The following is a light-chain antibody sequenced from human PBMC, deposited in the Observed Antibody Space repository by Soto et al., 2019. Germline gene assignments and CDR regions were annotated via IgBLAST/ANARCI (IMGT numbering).Light chain of an antibody. CDR1: QSVSSN. CDR2: GAS. Sequence: IVMTQSPATLSVNQGERATLSCRASQSVSSNLVWYQQKPGQAPRLLIYGASTRATGIPARFSGSGSGTEFTLTISSLQSEDFAVYYCQQRSSWPITFGQGTRLENK. J-gene: IGKJ5*01. CDR3: QQRSSWPIT. V-gene: IGKV3-15*01.